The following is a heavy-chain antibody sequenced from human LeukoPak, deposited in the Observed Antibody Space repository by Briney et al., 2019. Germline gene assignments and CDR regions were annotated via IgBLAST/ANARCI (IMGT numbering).Heavy chain of an antibody. J-gene: IGHJ4*02. CDR3: AFGMATGFDY. V-gene: IGHV5-51*01. CDR2: IYPGESDT. CDR1: GYSFTNYW. D-gene: IGHD5-24*01. Sequence: RRGESLKISCKGSGYSFTNYWIGWVRQMPGKGLEWMGIIYPGESDTRYSTSFQGQVTISADKSISTAYLQWSSLKASDTGLYYCAFGMATGFDYWGQGTLVSLSS.